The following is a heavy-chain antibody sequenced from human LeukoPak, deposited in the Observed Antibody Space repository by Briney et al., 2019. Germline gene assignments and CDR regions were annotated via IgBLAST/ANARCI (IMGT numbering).Heavy chain of an antibody. CDR1: GYTFTSYD. CDR2: MNPNSGNT. D-gene: IGHD3-16*02. J-gene: IGHJ4*02. CDR3: ARVRAMITFGGVIDHFDY. Sequence: LGASVKVSCKASGYTFTSYDINWVRQATGQGLEWMGWMNPNSGNTGYAQKFQGRVTMTRNTSISTAYMEPSSLRSEDTAVYYCARVRAMITFGGVIDHFDYWGQGTLVTVSS. V-gene: IGHV1-8*01.